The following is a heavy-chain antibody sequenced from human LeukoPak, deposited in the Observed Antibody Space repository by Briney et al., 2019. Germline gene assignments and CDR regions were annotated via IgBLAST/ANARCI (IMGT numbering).Heavy chain of an antibody. D-gene: IGHD2-15*01. V-gene: IGHV3-7*05. J-gene: IGHJ6*02. CDR3: ARDQVEPLGYCSGGSCYSGPYYYGMDV. CDR2: IKQDGSEK. Sequence: GGSLRLSCAASGFTFSSYWMSWVRQAPGKGLEWVANIKQDGSEKYYVDSVKGRFTISRDNAKNSLYLQMNGLRAEDTAVYYCARDQVEPLGYCSGGSCYSGPYYYGMDVWGQGTTVTVSS. CDR1: GFTFSSYW.